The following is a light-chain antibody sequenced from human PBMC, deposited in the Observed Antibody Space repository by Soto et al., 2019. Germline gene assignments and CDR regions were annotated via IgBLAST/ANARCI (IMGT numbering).Light chain of an antibody. CDR1: SSDVGGYNY. CDR2: EVS. V-gene: IGLV2-14*01. J-gene: IGLJ1*01. Sequence: QSALTQPRSVSGSPGQSVTISCTGTSSDVGGYNYVSWYQQHPGKAPKLMIYEVSNRPSGVSNRFSGSKSGNTASLTISGLQAEDEADYYCSSYTSSSTLGHVFGTGTKVTVL. CDR3: SSYTSSSTLGHV.